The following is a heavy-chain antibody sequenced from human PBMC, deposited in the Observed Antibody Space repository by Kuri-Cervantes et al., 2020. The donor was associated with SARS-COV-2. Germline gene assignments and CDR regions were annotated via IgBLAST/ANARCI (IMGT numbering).Heavy chain of an antibody. CDR3: VRDRDHWNFDY. J-gene: IGHJ4*02. Sequence: GESLKIPCAASGFTFSGHWIHWVRQAPGKGLVWVSRINPDGSYTNNADSVKGRFTLSRDNAKNMLFLQMNSLRAEDTAVYYCVRDRDHWNFDYWGQGTLVTVSS. V-gene: IGHV3-74*01. CDR2: INPDGSYT. D-gene: IGHD1-1*01. CDR1: GFTFSGHW.